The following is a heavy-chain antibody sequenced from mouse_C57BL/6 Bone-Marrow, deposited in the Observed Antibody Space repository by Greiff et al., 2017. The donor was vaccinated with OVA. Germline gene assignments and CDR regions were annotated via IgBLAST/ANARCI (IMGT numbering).Heavy chain of an antibody. J-gene: IGHJ3*01. Sequence: QVHVKQSGAELARPGASVKLSCKASGYTFTSYGISWVKQRTGQGLEWIGEIYPRSGNTYYNEKFKGKATLTADKSSSTAYMELRSLTSEDSAVYFCASRPTTMAGAYWGQGTLVTVSA. CDR2: IYPRSGNT. CDR3: ASRPTTMAGAY. V-gene: IGHV1-81*01. D-gene: IGHD2-1*01. CDR1: GYTFTSYG.